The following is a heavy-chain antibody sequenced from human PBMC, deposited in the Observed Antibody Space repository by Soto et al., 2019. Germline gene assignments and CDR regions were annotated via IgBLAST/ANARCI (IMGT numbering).Heavy chain of an antibody. J-gene: IGHJ6*02. D-gene: IGHD4-4*01. CDR2: ISYDGSNK. CDR3: AKGRSTITTRSWMDV. CDR1: GFTFSSYA. V-gene: IGHV3-30-3*01. Sequence: GGSLRLSCAASGFTFSSYAMHWVRQAPGKGLEWVAVISYDGSNKYYADSVKGRFTISRDNSQNTLYLQMNNLRAEDTAVYYCAKGRSTITTRSWMDVWGQGTTVTVSS.